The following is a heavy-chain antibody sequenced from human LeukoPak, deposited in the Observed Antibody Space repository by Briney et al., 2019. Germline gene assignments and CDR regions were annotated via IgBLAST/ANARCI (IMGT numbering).Heavy chain of an antibody. D-gene: IGHD2-21*02. J-gene: IGHJ4*02. CDR3: ARHQHYGDYYFDF. V-gene: IGHV4-59*08. Sequence: SETLYLTCSVSGGSVSGHYWSWIRQTPERGLEWLGFVFASGSTNYNPFFKSRVTMSADMSRNQFYLGLQSVSAADTGVYFCARHQHYGDYYFDFWGQGTLVTVSS. CDR2: VFASGST. CDR1: GGSVSGHY.